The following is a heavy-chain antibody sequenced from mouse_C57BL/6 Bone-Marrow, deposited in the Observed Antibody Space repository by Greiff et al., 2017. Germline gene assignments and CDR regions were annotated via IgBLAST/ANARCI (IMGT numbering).Heavy chain of an antibody. CDR2: IYPGSGNT. Sequence: VQLQQSGAELVRPGASVKLSCKASGYTFTDYYINWVKQRPGQGLEWIARIYPGSGNTYYNEKFKGKATLTAEKSSSTAYMQLSSLTSEDSAVYCCAITTVVNWYFDVWGTGTTVSVSS. V-gene: IGHV1-76*01. J-gene: IGHJ1*03. CDR1: GYTFTDYY. CDR3: AITTVVNWYFDV. D-gene: IGHD1-1*01.